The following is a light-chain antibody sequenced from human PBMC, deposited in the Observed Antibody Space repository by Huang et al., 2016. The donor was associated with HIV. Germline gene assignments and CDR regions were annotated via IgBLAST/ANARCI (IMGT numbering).Light chain of an antibody. V-gene: IGKV3-15*01. CDR3: QQYNKWPPYT. CDR1: ESSLRN. Sequence: VMTHSPAPLSVSPGESATLSCRASESSLRNLAWYQQRTGQPPRLLIYGASVRLPGIPDMFRVSGSGTEFSLTISSLQSEDFAVYYCQQYNKWPPYTYGQGTKLEIK. CDR2: GAS. J-gene: IGKJ2*01.